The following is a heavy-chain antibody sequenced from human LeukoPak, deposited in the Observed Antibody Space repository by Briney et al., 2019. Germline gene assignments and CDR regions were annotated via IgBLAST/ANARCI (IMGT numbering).Heavy chain of an antibody. CDR3: AIQPWGSGNNWYFDL. CDR2: ISPNSGGT. CDR1: GYTFTAYY. D-gene: IGHD7-27*01. J-gene: IGHJ2*01. V-gene: IGHV1-2*02. Sequence: GASVRVPCKASGYTFTAYYIHWVRQAPGQGLEWMGWISPNSGGTDYAQKFQGRVTMTRDTSISTAYVELSSLTSDDTAVYYCAIQPWGSGNNWYFDLWGRGTLVTVSS.